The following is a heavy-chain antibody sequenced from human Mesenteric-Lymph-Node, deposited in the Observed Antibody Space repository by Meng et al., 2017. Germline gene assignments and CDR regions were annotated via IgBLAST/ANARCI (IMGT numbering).Heavy chain of an antibody. CDR3: ARAGGNSVYDYFDY. V-gene: IGHV4-31*03. D-gene: IGHD5/OR15-5a*01. Sequence: SETLSLTCTVSGGSISSGGYYWSWVRQHPGKGLEWIGYIYYSGTTYYNPSLKSRVTISVDTSKNHFSLKLSSVTAADTAVYYCARAGGNSVYDYFDYWGQGTLVTVSS. CDR2: IYYSGTT. CDR1: GGSISSGGYY. J-gene: IGHJ4*02.